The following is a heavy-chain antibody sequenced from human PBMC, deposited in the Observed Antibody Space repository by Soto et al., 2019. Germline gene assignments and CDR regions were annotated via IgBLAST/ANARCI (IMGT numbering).Heavy chain of an antibody. Sequence: GGSLRLSCAASGFTFSSYEMNWVRQAPGKGLEWVSYISSSGSTIYYADSVKGRFTISRDNAKNSLYLQMNSLRAEDTAVYYCATLIGIAVAGVGVDYWGQGTLVTVSS. CDR3: ATLIGIAVAGVGVDY. J-gene: IGHJ4*02. V-gene: IGHV3-48*03. D-gene: IGHD6-19*01. CDR2: ISSSGSTI. CDR1: GFTFSSYE.